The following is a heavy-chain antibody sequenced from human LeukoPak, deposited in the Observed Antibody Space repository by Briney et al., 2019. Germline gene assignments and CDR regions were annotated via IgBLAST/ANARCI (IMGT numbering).Heavy chain of an antibody. J-gene: IGHJ3*02. V-gene: IGHV1-69*05. CDR2: IISIFGTA. D-gene: IGHD2-15*01. CDR3: ARSIVVVEAFDI. CDR1: GGTFSSYA. Sequence: GASVKVSCRASGGTFSSYAISWVRQAPGQGLEWMGGIISIFGTANYAQKFQGGVTITTDESTSTAYMELSSLRSEDTAVYYCARSIVVVEAFDIWGQGTMVTVSS.